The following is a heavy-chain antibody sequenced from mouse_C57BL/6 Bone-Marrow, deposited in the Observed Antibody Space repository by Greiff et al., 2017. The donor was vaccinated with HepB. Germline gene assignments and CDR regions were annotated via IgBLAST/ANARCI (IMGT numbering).Heavy chain of an antibody. Sequence: EVKLVESGEGLVKPGGSLKLSCAASGFTFSSYAMSWVRQTPEKRLEWVAYISSGGDYIYYADTVKGRFTISRDNARNPLYLQMSSLKSEDTAMYYCTRDRWGGYAMDYWGQGTSVTVSS. CDR2: ISSGGDYI. CDR3: TRDRWGGYAMDY. J-gene: IGHJ4*01. D-gene: IGHD2-3*01. CDR1: GFTFSSYA. V-gene: IGHV5-9-1*02.